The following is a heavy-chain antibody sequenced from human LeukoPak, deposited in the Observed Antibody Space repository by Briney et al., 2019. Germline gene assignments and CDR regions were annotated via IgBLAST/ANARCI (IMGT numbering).Heavy chain of an antibody. J-gene: IGHJ4*02. Sequence: GGSLRLSCAASGFTFSNAWMSWVRQAPGKGLEWVGRIKSKTDGGTTDYAAPVKGRFTISRDDSKNTLYLQMNSLKTEDTAVYYCTTDDPLYSSSWRALNYWGQGTLVTVSS. CDR1: GFTFSNAW. V-gene: IGHV3-15*01. CDR3: TTDDPLYSSSWRALNY. D-gene: IGHD6-13*01. CDR2: IKSKTDGGTT.